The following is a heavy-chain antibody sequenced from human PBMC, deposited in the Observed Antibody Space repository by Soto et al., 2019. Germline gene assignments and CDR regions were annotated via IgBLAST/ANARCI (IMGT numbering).Heavy chain of an antibody. Sequence: GGSLRLSCAASGFTFSSYSMNWVRQAPGKGLEWVSYISSSSSYIYYADSVKGRFTISRDNAKNSLYLQMNSLRAEDTAVYYCARSYDYGDYEAYWGQGTLVTVSS. CDR3: ARSYDYGDYEAY. CDR2: ISSSSSYI. V-gene: IGHV3-21*05. CDR1: GFTFSSYS. J-gene: IGHJ4*02. D-gene: IGHD4-17*01.